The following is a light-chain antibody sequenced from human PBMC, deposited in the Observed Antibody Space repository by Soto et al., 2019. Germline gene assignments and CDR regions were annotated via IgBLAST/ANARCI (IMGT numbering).Light chain of an antibody. Sequence: DIQMTQSPSTLSGSVGDRVTITCRASQTISSWLAWYQQKPGKAPKLLIYKASTLKSGVPSRFSGSGSGTEFTLTISSLQPDDFATHYCQQYNSYSVAFGQGTKVELK. CDR1: QTISSW. V-gene: IGKV1-5*03. J-gene: IGKJ1*01. CDR3: QQYNSYSVA. CDR2: KAS.